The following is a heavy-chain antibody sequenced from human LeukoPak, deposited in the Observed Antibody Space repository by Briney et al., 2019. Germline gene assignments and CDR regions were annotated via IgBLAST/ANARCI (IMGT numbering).Heavy chain of an antibody. D-gene: IGHD1-26*01. J-gene: IGHJ6*02. CDR3: ARGGTVRNGMDV. CDR1: GGSISSYY. Sequence: SETLSLTGTVSGGSISSYYWSWIRQPPGKGLEWIGYIYYSGSTNYNPSLKSRVTISVDTSRNQFSLKLSSVTAADTAVYYCARGGTVRNGMDVWGQGTTVTVSS. CDR2: IYYSGST. V-gene: IGHV4-59*01.